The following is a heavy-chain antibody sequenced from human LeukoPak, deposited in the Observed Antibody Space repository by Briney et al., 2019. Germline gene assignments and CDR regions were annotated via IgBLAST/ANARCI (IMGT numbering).Heavy chain of an antibody. Sequence: PSETLSLTCAAYGGSFSGYYWSWIRQPPGKGLEWIGEINHSGSTNYNPSLKSRVTISVDTSKNQFSLKLSSVTAADTAVYYCARGPGGNGDSPWKWFDPWGQGTLVTVSS. CDR1: GGSFSGYY. V-gene: IGHV4-34*01. CDR3: ARGPGGNGDSPWKWFDP. J-gene: IGHJ5*02. D-gene: IGHD4-17*01. CDR2: INHSGST.